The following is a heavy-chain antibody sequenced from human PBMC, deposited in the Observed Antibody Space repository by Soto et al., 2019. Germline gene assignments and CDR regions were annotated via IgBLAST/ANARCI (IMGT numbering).Heavy chain of an antibody. CDR2: ISSSSSYT. Sequence: PGGSLRLSCAASGFTFSDYYMSWIRQAPGKGLEWVSYISSSSSYTNYADSVKGRFTISRDNAKNSLYLQMNSLRAEDTAVYYCARVSGIAADYSMDVWGQGTTVTVSS. CDR1: GFTFSDYY. V-gene: IGHV3-11*06. D-gene: IGHD6-13*01. J-gene: IGHJ6*02. CDR3: ARVSGIAADYSMDV.